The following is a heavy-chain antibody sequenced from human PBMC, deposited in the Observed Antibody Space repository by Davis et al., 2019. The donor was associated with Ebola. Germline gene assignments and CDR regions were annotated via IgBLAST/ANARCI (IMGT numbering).Heavy chain of an antibody. V-gene: IGHV4-34*01. CDR3: AAATSGYYYGMDV. CDR1: GGSFSGYY. Sequence: SETLSLTCAVYGGSFSGYYWSWIRQPPGKGLEWIGEIYHSGSTNYNPSLKSRVTISVDKSKNQFSLKLSSVTAADTAVYYCAAATSGYYYGMDVWGQGTTVTVSS. D-gene: IGHD1-26*01. CDR2: IYHSGST. J-gene: IGHJ6*02.